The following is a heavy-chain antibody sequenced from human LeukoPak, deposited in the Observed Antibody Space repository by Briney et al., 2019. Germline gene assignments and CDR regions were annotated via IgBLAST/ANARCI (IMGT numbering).Heavy chain of an antibody. D-gene: IGHD5-24*01. CDR3: GRVTGGYNLVDY. Sequence: GGSLRLSCAASGFTVSSNYMSWVRQAPGKGLEWVSVIYSGGSTYYADSVKGRFTISRDNSKNTLYLQMNSLRAEDTAVYYCGRVTGGYNLVDYWGQGTLVTVSS. V-gene: IGHV3-66*01. J-gene: IGHJ4*02. CDR1: GFTVSSNY. CDR2: IYSGGST.